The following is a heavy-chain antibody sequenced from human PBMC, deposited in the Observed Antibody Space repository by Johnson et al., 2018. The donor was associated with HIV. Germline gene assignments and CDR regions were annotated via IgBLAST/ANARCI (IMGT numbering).Heavy chain of an antibody. J-gene: IGHJ3*02. CDR3: TTDQSHYDFWSGYSKDTFDI. CDR2: INWSGDTT. V-gene: IGHV3-20*04. D-gene: IGHD3-3*01. Sequence: VQLVESGGGVVPPGGSLRLSCAASGFSFDEDDMSWVRQSPGKGLEWVSGINWSGDTTGYADSVKGRFTISRDDSKNTLYLQMNSLKTEDTAVYYCTTDQSHYDFWSGYSKDTFDIWGQGTMVTVSS. CDR1: GFSFDEDD.